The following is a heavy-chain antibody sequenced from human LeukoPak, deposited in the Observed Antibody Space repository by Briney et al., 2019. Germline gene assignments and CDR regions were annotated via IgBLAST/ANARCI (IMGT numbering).Heavy chain of an antibody. CDR3: ARQLLVGADY. V-gene: IGHV4-34*01. CDR1: GGSFSGYY. J-gene: IGHJ4*02. Sequence: PSETLSLTCAVYGGSFSGYYWSWIRQPPGKGLEWIGEINHSGSTNYNPSLKSRVTISVDTSKNQFSLKLSSVTAADTAVYYCARQLLVGADYWGQGTLVTVSS. D-gene: IGHD1-26*01. CDR2: INHSGST.